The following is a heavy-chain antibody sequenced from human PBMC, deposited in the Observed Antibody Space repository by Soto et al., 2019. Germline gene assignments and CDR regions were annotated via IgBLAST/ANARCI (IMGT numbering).Heavy chain of an antibody. D-gene: IGHD3-22*01. V-gene: IGHV1-18*01. Sequence: VASVKVSCKASGYAFTSYGISWVRQAPGQGLEWMGWISAYNGNTNYAQKLQGRVTMTRDTSTSTVYMELSSLRSEDTAVYYCARDAQNYYDSSGSLFDSWGQGTLVTVSS. CDR1: GYAFTSYG. J-gene: IGHJ4*02. CDR2: ISAYNGNT. CDR3: ARDAQNYYDSSGSLFDS.